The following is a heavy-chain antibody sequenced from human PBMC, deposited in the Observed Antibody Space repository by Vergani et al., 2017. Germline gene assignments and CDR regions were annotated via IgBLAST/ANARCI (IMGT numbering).Heavy chain of an antibody. CDR1: GGSVSSGSYY. CDR3: ARVGSTTTVVTPGGNYYYYGMDV. CDR2: IYYSGST. D-gene: IGHD4-23*01. J-gene: IGHJ6*02. V-gene: IGHV4-61*01. Sequence: QVQLQEWGAGLLKTSETLSLTCTVSGGSVSSGSYYWSWIRQPPGKGLEWIGYIYYSGSTNYNPSLKSRVTISVDTSKNQFSLKLSSVTAADTAVYYCARVGSTTTVVTPGGNYYYYGMDVWGQGTTVTVSS.